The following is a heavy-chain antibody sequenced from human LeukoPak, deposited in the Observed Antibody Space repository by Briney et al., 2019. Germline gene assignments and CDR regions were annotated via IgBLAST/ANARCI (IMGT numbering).Heavy chain of an antibody. CDR1: GGTFRTFA. CDR2: IIPIFGIP. CDR3: GLSGNYYYYYMDV. Sequence: SVKVSCKASGGTFRTFAISWVRQAPGQGLEWMGGIIPIFGIPDSAQKFQGRLTITADESTTTAYMELSSLRSDDTAIYYCGLSGNYYYYYMDVWGKGTTVTISS. V-gene: IGHV1-69*13. J-gene: IGHJ6*03. D-gene: IGHD6-25*01.